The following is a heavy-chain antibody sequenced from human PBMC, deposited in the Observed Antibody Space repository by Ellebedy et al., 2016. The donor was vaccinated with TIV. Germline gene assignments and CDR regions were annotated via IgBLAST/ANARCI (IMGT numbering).Heavy chain of an antibody. CDR3: AKLRGATGSWYFDL. V-gene: IGHV3-23*01. CDR2: TSGSGGST. D-gene: IGHD1-26*01. CDR1: GFTFSRYA. J-gene: IGHJ2*01. Sequence: GESLKISCAASGFTFSRYAMSCVRPAPGKGLEWVSATSGSGGSTYYADSVKGRFTISRDNSKNTLYLQMNSLRAEDTAVYYCAKLRGATGSWYFDLWGRGTLVPVSS.